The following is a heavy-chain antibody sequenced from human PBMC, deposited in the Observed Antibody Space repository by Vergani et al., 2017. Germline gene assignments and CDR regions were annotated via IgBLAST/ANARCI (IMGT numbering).Heavy chain of an antibody. D-gene: IGHD3-10*01. Sequence: QVDLQESGPGLVKSSETLTLNCAVSGYSVGSGYYLGWIRQPPGRGLEWIGCVHRNGNTYYTSSLRSRATISRDTSKNQFSLRLTSVTAADTAVDYCARHNPYGSAHVDFWGRGVLVTVSA. J-gene: IGHJ4*02. CDR1: GYSVGSGYY. CDR2: VHRNGNT. V-gene: IGHV4-38-2*01. CDR3: ARHNPYGSAHVDF.